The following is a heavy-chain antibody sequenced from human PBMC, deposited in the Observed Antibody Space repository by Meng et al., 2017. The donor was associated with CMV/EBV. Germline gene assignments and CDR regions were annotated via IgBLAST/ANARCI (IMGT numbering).Heavy chain of an antibody. J-gene: IGHJ5*02. CDR2: INPNSGGT. Sequence: ASVKVSCEASGYTFTGYYMHWVRQAPGQGLEWMGWINPNSGGTNYAQKFQGRVTMTRDTSISTAYMELSRLRSDDTAVYYCAGTCTSCNNWFDPWGQGTLVTVSS. CDR1: GYTFTGYY. CDR3: AGTCTSCNNWFDP. V-gene: IGHV1-2*02. D-gene: IGHD2-2*01.